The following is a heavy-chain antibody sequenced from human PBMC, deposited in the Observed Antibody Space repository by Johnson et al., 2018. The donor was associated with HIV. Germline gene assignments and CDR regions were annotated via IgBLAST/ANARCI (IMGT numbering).Heavy chain of an antibody. CDR2: IGTAGDT. CDR1: GFTFSSYD. J-gene: IGHJ3*02. V-gene: IGHV3-13*01. D-gene: IGHD3-3*01. Sequence: VQLVESGGGLVQPGGSLRLSCAASGFTFSSYDMHWVRQATGKGLEWVSAIGTAGDTYYPGAVKGRFTNSRENATHSLYIQMNSLRAGDTAVYYCARGISQPYYNFWSGYHYPDAFDIWGQGTMVTVSS. CDR3: ARGISQPYYNFWSGYHYPDAFDI.